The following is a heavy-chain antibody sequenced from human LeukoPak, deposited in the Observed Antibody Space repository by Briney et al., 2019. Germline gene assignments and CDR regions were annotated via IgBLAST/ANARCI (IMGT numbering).Heavy chain of an antibody. CDR3: ARESCSGGNCPYGMDV. J-gene: IGHJ6*02. Sequence: SQTLSLTCVISGDSVSSNSATWNWIRQSPSRGLEWLGRTYYRSKWYNDYIVSVKSRITINPDTSKNQFSLQLNSVTPEDTAVYYCARESCSGGNCPYGMDVWGQGTTVTVS. D-gene: IGHD2-15*01. CDR1: GDSVSSNSAT. V-gene: IGHV6-1*01. CDR2: TYYRSKWYN.